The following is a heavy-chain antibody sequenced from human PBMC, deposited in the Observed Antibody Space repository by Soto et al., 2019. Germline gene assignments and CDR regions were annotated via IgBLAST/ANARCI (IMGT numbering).Heavy chain of an antibody. Sequence: GGSLRLSCAASGFTVSSNYMSWVRQAPGKGLEWVSVIYSGGSTYYADSVKGRFTISRDNSKNTLYLQMNSLRAEDTAVYYCARLILYGDCRDYRGQGTLVTVSS. CDR1: GFTVSSNY. D-gene: IGHD4-17*01. J-gene: IGHJ4*02. V-gene: IGHV3-53*01. CDR2: IYSGGST. CDR3: ARLILYGDCRDY.